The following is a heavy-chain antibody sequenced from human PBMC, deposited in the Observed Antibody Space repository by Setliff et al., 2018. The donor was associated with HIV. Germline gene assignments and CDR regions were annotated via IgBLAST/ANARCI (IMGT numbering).Heavy chain of an antibody. Sequence: SETLSLTCTVSGGSISSGSYYWSWIRQPAGKGLEWIGHIYTSGSTNYNPSLKSRVTISVDTSENQFSLKLSSVTAADTAVYYCARDVGYYGSGSQPWGQGTLVTVSS. J-gene: IGHJ5*02. V-gene: IGHV4-61*09. D-gene: IGHD3-10*01. CDR3: ARDVGYYGSGSQP. CDR1: GGSISSGSYY. CDR2: IYTSGST.